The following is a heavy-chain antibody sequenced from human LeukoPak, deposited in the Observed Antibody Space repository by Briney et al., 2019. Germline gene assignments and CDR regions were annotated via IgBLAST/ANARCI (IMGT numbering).Heavy chain of an antibody. CDR1: GGSISSSSYY. CDR3: ARDVGSGSYGKNWFDP. J-gene: IGHJ5*02. Sequence: SETLSLTCTVSGGSISSSSYYWGWIRQPPGKGLEWIGSIYYSGSTYYNPSLKSRVTISVDTSKNQFSLKLSSVTAADTAVYYCARDVGSGSYGKNWFDPWGQGTLVTVSS. V-gene: IGHV4-39*07. CDR2: IYYSGST. D-gene: IGHD3-10*01.